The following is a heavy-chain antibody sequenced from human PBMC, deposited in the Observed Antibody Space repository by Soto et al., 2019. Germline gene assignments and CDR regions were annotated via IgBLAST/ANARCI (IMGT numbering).Heavy chain of an antibody. CDR2: TYHSGNP. Sequence: SETLSLTCDVSGDTISTGGYTWAWIRQPPGKALEWIGHTYHSGNPYYNPSLRSRVTISFDTSKNQFSLRLTSVTASDTAVYYCARPDSSSWAAPFGSWGQGTLVTVPS. CDR3: ARPDSSSWAAPFGS. D-gene: IGHD6-13*01. CDR1: GDTISTGGYT. V-gene: IGHV4-30-2*03. J-gene: IGHJ4*02.